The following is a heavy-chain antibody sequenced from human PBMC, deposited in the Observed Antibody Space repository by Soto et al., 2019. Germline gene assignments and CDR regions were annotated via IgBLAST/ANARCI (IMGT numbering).Heavy chain of an antibody. Sequence: QVQLLESGPGLVKPSETLSLTCTVSGGSIGSYFWNWIRQPPGSGLEWIGYIYYSGNTNYNPSLKSRVAISVDTSKNQLSLKLYSVTAADTAIYYCARGRSEDYGDDSAALDIWGQGTVVTVSS. J-gene: IGHJ3*02. CDR3: ARGRSEDYGDDSAALDI. V-gene: IGHV4-59*01. CDR2: IYYSGNT. CDR1: GGSIGSYF. D-gene: IGHD4-17*01.